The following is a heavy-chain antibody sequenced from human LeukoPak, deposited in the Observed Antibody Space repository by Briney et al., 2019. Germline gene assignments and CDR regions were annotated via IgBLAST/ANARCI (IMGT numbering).Heavy chain of an antibody. J-gene: IGHJ3*02. V-gene: IGHV4-39*07. CDR2: IYTSGST. CDR1: GGSISSSSYY. D-gene: IGHD3-22*01. Sequence: SETLSLTCTVSGGSISSSSYYWGWIRQPPGKGLEWIGRIYTSGSTNYNPSLKSRVTMSVDTSKNQFSLKLSSVTAADTAVYYCARDRWYYYDSSGYWALNAFDIWGQGTMVTVSS. CDR3: ARDRWYYYDSSGYWALNAFDI.